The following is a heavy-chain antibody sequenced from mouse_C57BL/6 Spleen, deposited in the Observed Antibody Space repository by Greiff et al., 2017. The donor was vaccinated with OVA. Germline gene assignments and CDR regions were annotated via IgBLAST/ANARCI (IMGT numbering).Heavy chain of an antibody. CDR1: GYTFTSYW. CDR3: ARWTTVPYYYAMDY. D-gene: IGHD1-1*01. V-gene: IGHV1-64*01. CDR2: IHPNSGST. J-gene: IGHJ4*01. Sequence: QVQLKESGAELVKPGASVKLSCKASGYTFTSYWMHWVKQRPGQGLEWIGMIHPNSGSTNYNEKFKSKATLTVDKSSSTAYMQLSSLTSEDSAVYYCARWTTVPYYYAMDYWGQGTSVTVSS.